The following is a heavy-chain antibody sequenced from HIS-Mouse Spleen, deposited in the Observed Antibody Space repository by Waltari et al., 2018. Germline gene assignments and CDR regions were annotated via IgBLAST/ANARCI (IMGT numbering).Heavy chain of an antibody. Sequence: QLQLQESGPGLVKPSETLSLTCTVSGGSISSSSYYWGWIRQPPGKGLEWIGSIYYSGRTYANPSLSRRGTISVDTSKNQVSLKLSSVTAADTAVYYCAREIPYSSSWYDWYFDLWVRGTLVTVSS. D-gene: IGHD6-13*01. CDR1: GGSISSSSYY. CDR2: IYYSGRT. V-gene: IGHV4-39*07. J-gene: IGHJ2*01. CDR3: AREIPYSSSWYDWYFDL.